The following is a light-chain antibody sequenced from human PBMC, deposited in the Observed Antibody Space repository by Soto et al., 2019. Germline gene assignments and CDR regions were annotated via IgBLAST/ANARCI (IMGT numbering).Light chain of an antibody. CDR2: TAS. V-gene: IGKV1-5*03. CDR1: ESISSW. Sequence: DIQMTQSPSTLSASVGDRVTITCRASESISSWLAWYQQKPGKAPKSLIYTASSLESGVPSRFSGSGSGTEFTLTISSLQPDDSATYYCQQYSSYPWTFGQGTQVEIK. CDR3: QQYSSYPWT. J-gene: IGKJ1*01.